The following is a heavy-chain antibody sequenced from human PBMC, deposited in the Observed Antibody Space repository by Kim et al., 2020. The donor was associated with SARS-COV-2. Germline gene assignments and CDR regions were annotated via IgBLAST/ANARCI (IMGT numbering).Heavy chain of an antibody. CDR2: INHSGST. CDR3: ARGFFDY. J-gene: IGHJ4*02. Sequence: SETLSLTCAVYGGSFSGYYWSWIRQPPGKGLEWIGEINHSGSTNYNPSLKSRVTISVDTSKNQFSLKLSSVTAADTAVYYCARGFFDYWGQGTLVTVSS. CDR1: GGSFSGYY. V-gene: IGHV4-34*01.